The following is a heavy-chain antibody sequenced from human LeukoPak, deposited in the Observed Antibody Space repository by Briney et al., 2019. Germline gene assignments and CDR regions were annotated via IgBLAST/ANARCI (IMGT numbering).Heavy chain of an antibody. V-gene: IGHV1-69*13. CDR2: IIPIFGTA. Sequence: GASVKVSCKASGGTFSSYAISWVRQAPGQGLEWMGGIIPIFGTANYAQKFQGRVTITADESTSTAYMELSSLRSEDTAVYYCARDRCSGGSCYSAYWGQGTLVTVSS. CDR1: GGTFSSYA. CDR3: ARDRCSGGSCYSAY. J-gene: IGHJ4*02. D-gene: IGHD2-15*01.